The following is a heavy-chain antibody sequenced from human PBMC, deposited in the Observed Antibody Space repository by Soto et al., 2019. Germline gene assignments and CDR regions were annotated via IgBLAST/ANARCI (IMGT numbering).Heavy chain of an antibody. Sequence: SETLCLTCTFSGGSISISSYYWGGIRQPPGKGLEWIGSIYYSGSTYYNPSLKSRVTISVDTSKNQFSLKLSSVTAADTAVYYCARQAYYYGMDVWGQGTTVTVSS. V-gene: IGHV4-39*01. CDR1: GGSISISSYY. J-gene: IGHJ6*01. CDR2: IYYSGST. CDR3: ARQAYYYGMDV.